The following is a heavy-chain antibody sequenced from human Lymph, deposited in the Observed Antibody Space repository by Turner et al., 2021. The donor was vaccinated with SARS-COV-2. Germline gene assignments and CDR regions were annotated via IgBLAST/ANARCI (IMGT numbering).Heavy chain of an antibody. CDR3: ARAAQLTVWFDP. CDR2: MDPNSGNT. CDR1: GYTFTRYD. D-gene: IGHD3-9*01. Sequence: QVQLVQSGAEVKKSGASVKVSCMASGYTFTRYDLNWVRQATGQGLEWKGWMDPNSGNTGNAQKFQGRVTMTRNTYISTAYMELSSLRAEDTAVYYCARAAQLTVWFDPWGQGTLVTVSS. V-gene: IGHV1-8*01. J-gene: IGHJ5*02.